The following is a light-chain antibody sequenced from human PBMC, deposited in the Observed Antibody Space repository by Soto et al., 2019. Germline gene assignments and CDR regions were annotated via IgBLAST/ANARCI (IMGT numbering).Light chain of an antibody. Sequence: DIQMTQSPSTLAGSVGDRVTITCRASQTISSWLAWYQQKPGKAPKLLIYKPSTLKSGVPSRFSGSGSGTEFTLTISSLQPDDFATYYCQHYNSYAEAFGQGNKVEL. V-gene: IGKV1-5*03. J-gene: IGKJ1*01. CDR3: QHYNSYAEA. CDR1: QTISSW. CDR2: KPS.